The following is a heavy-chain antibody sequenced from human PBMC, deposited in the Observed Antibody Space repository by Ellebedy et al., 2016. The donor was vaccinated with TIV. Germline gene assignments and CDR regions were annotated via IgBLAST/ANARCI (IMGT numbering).Heavy chain of an antibody. CDR2: VGSDGGNR. D-gene: IGHD3-3*01. Sequence: GGSLRLSXAGAGFIFRNYGIHWVRQAPGKGLEWVAVVGSDGGNRYYADSVKGRFTISRDNAKNTLYLQMNSLRAEDTAVYYCASTRVWGQGTTVTVSS. V-gene: IGHV3-33*08. CDR3: ASTRV. J-gene: IGHJ6*02. CDR1: GFIFRNYG.